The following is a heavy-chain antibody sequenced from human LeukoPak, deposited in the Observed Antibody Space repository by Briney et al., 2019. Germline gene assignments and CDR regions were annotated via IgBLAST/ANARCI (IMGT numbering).Heavy chain of an antibody. D-gene: IGHD3-22*01. Sequence: SETLSLTCTVSGGSISSGTYFWNWVRQHPGKGLEWFGYIYYSGSTSYNPSLKTRDIISVDTSKNQFSLKLSSVTAADTAVYYCASLYYESSGYDRTFDYWGQGTLVTVSS. CDR2: IYYSGST. CDR3: ASLYYESSGYDRTFDY. J-gene: IGHJ4*02. V-gene: IGHV4-31*03. CDR1: GGSISSGTYF.